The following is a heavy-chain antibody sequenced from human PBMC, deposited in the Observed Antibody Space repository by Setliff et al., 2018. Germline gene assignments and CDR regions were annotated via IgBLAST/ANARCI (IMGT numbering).Heavy chain of an antibody. V-gene: IGHV4-38-2*02. Sequence: SETLSLTCTVSGYSISSGYYWGWIRQPPGKGLEWIGSIFHSGSTFYSPSLKRRVTISEDMSKNQFFLKLSSVTAADTAVYYCAKVLDTTGYYYFDFWGQGTLVTVS. CDR2: IFHSGST. D-gene: IGHD3-22*01. J-gene: IGHJ4*02. CDR3: AKVLDTTGYYYFDF. CDR1: GYSISSGYY.